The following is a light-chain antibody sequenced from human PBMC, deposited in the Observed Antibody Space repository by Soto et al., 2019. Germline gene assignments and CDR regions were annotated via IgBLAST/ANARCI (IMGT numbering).Light chain of an antibody. V-gene: IGKV3-20*01. J-gene: IGKJ2*01. CDR3: QQYGSSPPYT. Sequence: EIVLTQSPGTLSLSPGERATLSCRASQSVSSSYLAWYQQKPGQAPRLLIYGASSRATGIPDWFSGSGSGTDFTLTINRLEPEDFAVYYCQQYGSSPPYTFGQGTKLEIK. CDR2: GAS. CDR1: QSVSSSY.